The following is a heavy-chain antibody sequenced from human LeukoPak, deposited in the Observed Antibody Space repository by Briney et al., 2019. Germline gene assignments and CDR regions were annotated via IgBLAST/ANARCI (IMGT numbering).Heavy chain of an antibody. CDR2: IWYDGSNK. CDR3: AKTWAYYYDSSGYRPIVY. CDR1: GFTFSSYG. D-gene: IGHD3-22*01. J-gene: IGHJ4*02. Sequence: GGSLRLSCVASGFTFSSYGMHWVRQAPGKGLEWVAFIWYDGSNKYYADSVKGRFTISRDNSKNTLYLQMNSLRAEDTAVYYCAKTWAYYYDSSGYRPIVYWGQGTLVTVSS. V-gene: IGHV3-30*02.